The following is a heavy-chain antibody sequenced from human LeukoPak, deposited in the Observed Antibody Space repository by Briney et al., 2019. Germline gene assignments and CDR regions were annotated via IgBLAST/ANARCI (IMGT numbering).Heavy chain of an antibody. D-gene: IGHD3-10*01. CDR3: ARDRIYYASGTYNFDY. CDR1: GFTFSNYW. CDR2: IKQDGSAK. Sequence: PGGSLRLSCEGSGFTFSNYWMGWVRQAPVKGLEWVAQIKQDGSAKYYVDSVKGRFTISRDNAKNALYLQMDSLRAEDTAVYYCARDRIYYASGTYNFDYWGQGTLVTVSS. V-gene: IGHV3-7*01. J-gene: IGHJ4*02.